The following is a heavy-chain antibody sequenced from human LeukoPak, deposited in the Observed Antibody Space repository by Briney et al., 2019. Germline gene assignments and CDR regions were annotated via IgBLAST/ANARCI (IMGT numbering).Heavy chain of an antibody. Sequence: GGSLRLSCAASGFTFASYAVNWVRQAPGKGLEWVSAISGDGTFIYYAESVKGRSTISRDSSKSTVYLQMNSLGAEHTAIYYCARVDGSSLSRARFDYWGPGTLVTVSS. CDR1: GFTFASYA. CDR2: ISGDGTFI. J-gene: IGHJ4*02. CDR3: ARVDGSSLSRARFDY. D-gene: IGHD6-6*01. V-gene: IGHV3-23*01.